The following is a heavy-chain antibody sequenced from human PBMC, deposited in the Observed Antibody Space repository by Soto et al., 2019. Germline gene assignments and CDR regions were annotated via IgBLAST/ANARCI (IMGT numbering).Heavy chain of an antibody. Sequence: SETLSLTCAVYGGSFSGYYWSWIRQPPGKGLEWIGEINHSGSTNYNPSLKSRVTISVDTSKNQFSLKLSSVTAADTAVYYCARGQSTGGPHLGELSFITHLDYWGQGTLVTVSS. CDR2: INHSGST. CDR3: ARGQSTGGPHLGELSFITHLDY. V-gene: IGHV4-34*01. J-gene: IGHJ4*02. D-gene: IGHD3-16*02. CDR1: GGSFSGYY.